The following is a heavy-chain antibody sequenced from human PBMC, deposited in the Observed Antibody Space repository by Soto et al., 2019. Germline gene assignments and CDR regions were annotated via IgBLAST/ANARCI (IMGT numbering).Heavy chain of an antibody. CDR1: GYTFTGYY. Sequence: ASVKVSCKASGYTFTGYYIHWVRQAPGQGLECMGWINPNSGDTNYAQKFRGRVTMTRDTSISTAYMELSSLTSDDTAMYSRVREDGGGNSPIGYWGQGTLVTVSS. CDR2: INPNSGDT. V-gene: IGHV1-2*02. D-gene: IGHD1-26*01. CDR3: VREDGGGNSPIGY. J-gene: IGHJ4*02.